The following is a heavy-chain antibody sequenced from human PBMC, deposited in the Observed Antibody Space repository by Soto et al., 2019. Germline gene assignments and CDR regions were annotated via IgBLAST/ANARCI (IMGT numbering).Heavy chain of an antibody. D-gene: IGHD2-21*01. V-gene: IGHV1-69*12. Sequence: QVQLVQSGAEVKKPGSSVKVSCRASGGTFSSSAMSWVRQAPGQGLEWMGGIIPVFGTPNYAQKFQGRGPITADESTSTAYMELSSLRSEDTAMYYCAKVTASANYYYYCMDVWGQGTTVTVSS. J-gene: IGHJ6*02. CDR1: GGTFSSSA. CDR3: AKVTASANYYYYCMDV. CDR2: IIPVFGTP.